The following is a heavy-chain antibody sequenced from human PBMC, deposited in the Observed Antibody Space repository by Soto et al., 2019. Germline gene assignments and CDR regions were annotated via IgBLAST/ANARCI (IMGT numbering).Heavy chain of an antibody. Sequence: GASVKVSCKVSGGAFTNYSLNWVRHAPGQGLEWLGGIIPLHNTSNYSLKFVGRSSVTADISTSTVYRFLSGLTSDDTATYYCASWAACNPHFIHGLVDWGQGTTVTVSS. CDR3: ASWAACNPHFIHGLVD. D-gene: IGHD3-16*01. CDR2: IIPLHNTS. J-gene: IGHJ6*02. CDR1: GGAFTNYS. V-gene: IGHV1-69*08.